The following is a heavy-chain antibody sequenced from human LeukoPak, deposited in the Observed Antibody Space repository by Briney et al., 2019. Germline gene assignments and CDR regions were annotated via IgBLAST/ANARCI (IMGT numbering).Heavy chain of an antibody. CDR3: ARGSSGWYREFDY. D-gene: IGHD6-19*01. J-gene: IGHJ4*02. CDR2: IIPIFGTA. Sequence: SVKVSCKASGGTFSSYAISWVRQAPGQGLEWTGGIIPIFGTANYAQKFQGRVTITADESTSTAYMELSSLRSEDTAVYYCARGSSGWYREFDYWGQGTLVTVSS. CDR1: GGTFSSYA. V-gene: IGHV1-69*01.